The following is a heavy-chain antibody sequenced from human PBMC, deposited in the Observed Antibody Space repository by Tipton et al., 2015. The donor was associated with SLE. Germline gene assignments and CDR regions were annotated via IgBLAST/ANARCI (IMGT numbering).Heavy chain of an antibody. V-gene: IGHV5-51*01. CDR2: IYPGDSDT. CDR1: GYSFTSYW. CDR3: ARLSTSTSSDAFDI. J-gene: IGHJ3*02. D-gene: IGHD2-2*01. Sequence: VQLVQSGAEVKKPGESLKISCQGSGYSFTSYWIGWVRQMPGKGLQWMGIIYPGDSDTRYSPSFQGQVTISADKSINTAYPQWSSLKASDTAIYYCARLSTSTSSDAFDIWGQGTLVTVSS.